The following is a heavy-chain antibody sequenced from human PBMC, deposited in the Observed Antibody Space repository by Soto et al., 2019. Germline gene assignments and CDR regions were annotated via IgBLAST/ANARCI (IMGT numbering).Heavy chain of an antibody. D-gene: IGHD5-12*01. CDR2: ISAGNGNT. V-gene: IGHV1-18*01. J-gene: IGHJ6*02. CDR1: GYTFTSYG. CDR3: ARDLEMGLPGHYYYGMDV. Sequence: EASVKVSCKASGYTFTSYGISWVRQAPGQGLEWMGWISAGNGNTNYSQKFQGRVTITRDTSASTAYMELSSLRSEDTAVYYCARDLEMGLPGHYYYGMDVWGQGTTVTVSS.